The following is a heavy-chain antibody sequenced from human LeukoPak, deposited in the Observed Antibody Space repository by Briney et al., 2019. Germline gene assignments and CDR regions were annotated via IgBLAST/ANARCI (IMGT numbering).Heavy chain of an antibody. CDR1: GYTLTDFS. CDR2: FDPEDGET. J-gene: IGHJ4*02. D-gene: IGHD4-17*01. Sequence: GASVKASCNLSGYTLTDFSMHWVRQAPGKRLKCMGGFDPEDGETIYAQKLQGRVTMTEDTSTDTAYMELSRLRSEDTAVYYCAREMTTVTTSPFRFGYWGQGTLVTVSS. V-gene: IGHV1-24*01. CDR3: AREMTTVTTSPFRFGY.